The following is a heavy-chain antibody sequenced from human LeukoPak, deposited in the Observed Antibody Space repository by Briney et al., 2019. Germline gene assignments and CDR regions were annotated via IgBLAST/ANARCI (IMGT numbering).Heavy chain of an antibody. J-gene: IGHJ4*02. D-gene: IGHD5-18*01. V-gene: IGHV4-59*08. CDR3: ARLMGYSYGTFDY. Sequence: SETLSLTCTVSGGSISSYYWSGIRQPPGKGLEWIGYIYYSGSTNYNPSLKSRVTISVDTSKNQFFLKLSSVTAADTAVYYCARLMGYSYGTFDYWGQGTLVTVSS. CDR1: GGSISSYY. CDR2: IYYSGST.